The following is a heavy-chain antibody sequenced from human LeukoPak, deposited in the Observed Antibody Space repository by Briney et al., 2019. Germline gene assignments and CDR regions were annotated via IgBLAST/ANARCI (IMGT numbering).Heavy chain of an antibody. CDR1: GFTFSSYA. J-gene: IGHJ4*02. CDR3: AKDGVLAVAGTG. CDR2: ISGSGGST. D-gene: IGHD6-19*01. V-gene: IGHV3-23*01. Sequence: PGGFLRLSCAASGFTFSSYAMSWVRQAPGKGLEWVSAISGSGGSTYYADSVKGRFTISRDNSKNTLYLQMNSLRAEDTAVYYCAKDGVLAVAGTGGGQGTLVTVSS.